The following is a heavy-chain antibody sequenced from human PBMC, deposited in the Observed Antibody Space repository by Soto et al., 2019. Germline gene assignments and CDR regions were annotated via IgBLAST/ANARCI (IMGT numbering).Heavy chain of an antibody. V-gene: IGHV4-4*07. D-gene: IGHD2-21*02. CDR2: IYTSRST. J-gene: IGHJ6*02. CDR3: ARADRTLVTSYSLDV. CDR1: GGSISSYY. Sequence: SETLSLTCTVSGGSISSYYWSWIRQPAGKGLEWIGRIYTSRSTNYHPSLKSRVTMSVDTSKKHFSLKLSSVTDADTAAYYCARADRTLVTSYSLDVWGQGTTVTVSS.